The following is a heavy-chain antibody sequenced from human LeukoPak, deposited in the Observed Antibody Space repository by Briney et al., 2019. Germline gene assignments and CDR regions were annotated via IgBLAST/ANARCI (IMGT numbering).Heavy chain of an antibody. Sequence: ASVKVSCKASGYTFTSHGISWVRQAPGQGLEWMVWINTYIGNTNYAQKSQGRVTVTTDTSTSTAYMELRSLRSDDTAVYYCARDDYYDSSGYYSLWGQGTLVTVSS. CDR3: ARDDYYDSSGYYSL. V-gene: IGHV1-18*01. J-gene: IGHJ1*01. CDR1: GYTFTSHG. CDR2: INTYIGNT. D-gene: IGHD3-22*01.